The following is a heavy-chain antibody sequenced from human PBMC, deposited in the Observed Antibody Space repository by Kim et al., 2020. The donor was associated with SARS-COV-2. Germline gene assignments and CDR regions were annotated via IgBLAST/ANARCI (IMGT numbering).Heavy chain of an antibody. J-gene: IGHJ6*02. V-gene: IGHV7-4-1*02. CDR3: ARGIRVGVPNYDILTAYYNKYYHSYDMDV. CDR1: GYTFTTYA. D-gene: IGHD3-9*01. Sequence: ASVKVSCKASGYTFTTYAMNWVRQAPGQGLEWMGWIHTNTGNPTYAQGFTGRYVFSLDTSVSTAYLQISSLKADDTAVYYCARGIRVGVPNYDILTAYYNKYYHSYDMDVWGQGTTVTVSS. CDR2: IHTNTGNP.